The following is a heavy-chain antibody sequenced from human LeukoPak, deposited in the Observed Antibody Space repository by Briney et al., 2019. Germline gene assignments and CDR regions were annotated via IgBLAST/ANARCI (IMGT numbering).Heavy chain of an antibody. CDR1: GYTFTSYY. CDR3: ARLHSGYGGFDI. D-gene: IGHD5-12*01. V-gene: IGHV1-46*01. CDR2: INPSGGST. J-gene: IGHJ3*02. Sequence: ASVKVSCKASGYTFTSYYMHWVRQAPGQGLEWMGIINPSGGSTTYAQKFQGRVTMTRNASISTAYMELSSLRSEDTAVYYCARLHSGYGGFDIWGQGTMVTVSS.